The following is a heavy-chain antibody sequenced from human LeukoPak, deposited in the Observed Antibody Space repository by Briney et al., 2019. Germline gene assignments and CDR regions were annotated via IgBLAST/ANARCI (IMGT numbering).Heavy chain of an antibody. Sequence: GGSLRLSCAASGFTFDDYAMHWVRQAPGKGLEWVSGISWNSGSIGYADSVKGRFTISRDNAKNSLYLQMNSLRAEDTALYYCAKDSGIMITFGGVIGFDYWGQGALVTVSS. CDR2: ISWNSGSI. V-gene: IGHV3-9*01. J-gene: IGHJ4*02. D-gene: IGHD3-16*02. CDR3: AKDSGIMITFGGVIGFDY. CDR1: GFTFDDYA.